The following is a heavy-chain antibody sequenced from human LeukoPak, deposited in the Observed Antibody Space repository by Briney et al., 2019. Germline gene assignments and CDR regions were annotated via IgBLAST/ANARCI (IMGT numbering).Heavy chain of an antibody. D-gene: IGHD3-22*01. J-gene: IGHJ4*02. Sequence: GGSLRLSCAASGFTFSSYSMNWVRQAPGKGLEWVSSISSSSSYIYYADSVKGRFTISRDNAKNSLYLQTNGLRAEDTAVYYCARDSTYYYDSSGYYPRGQGTLVTVSS. CDR3: ARDSTYYYDSSGYYP. CDR2: ISSSSSYI. V-gene: IGHV3-21*01. CDR1: GFTFSSYS.